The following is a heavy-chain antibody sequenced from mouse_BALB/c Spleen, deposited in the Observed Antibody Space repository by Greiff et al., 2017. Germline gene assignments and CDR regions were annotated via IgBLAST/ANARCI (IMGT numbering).Heavy chain of an antibody. V-gene: IGHV5-6-5*01. CDR1: GFTFSSYA. Sequence: EVRLVESGGGLVKPGGSLKLSCAASGFTFSSYAMSWVRQTPEKRLEWVASISSGGSTYYPDSVKARFTISRDNARNILYLQMSSLRSEDTAMYYCARGGYYYGSSSWYFDVWGAGTTVTVSS. J-gene: IGHJ1*01. CDR2: ISSGGST. CDR3: ARGGYYYGSSSWYFDV. D-gene: IGHD1-1*01.